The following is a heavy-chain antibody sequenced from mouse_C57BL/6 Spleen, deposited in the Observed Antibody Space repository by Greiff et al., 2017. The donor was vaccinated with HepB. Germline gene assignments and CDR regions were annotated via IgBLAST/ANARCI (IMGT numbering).Heavy chain of an antibody. CDR3: AREGGQYYGSRAPFAY. V-gene: IGHV1-53*01. CDR2: INPSNGGT. Sequence: QVHVKQPGTELVKPGASVKLSCKASGYTFTSYWMHWVKQRPGQGLEWIGNINPSNGGTNYNEKFKSKATLTVDKSSSTAYMQLSSLTSEDSAVYYGAREGGQYYGSRAPFAYWGEGTLV. J-gene: IGHJ3*01. CDR1: GYTFTSYW. D-gene: IGHD1-1*01.